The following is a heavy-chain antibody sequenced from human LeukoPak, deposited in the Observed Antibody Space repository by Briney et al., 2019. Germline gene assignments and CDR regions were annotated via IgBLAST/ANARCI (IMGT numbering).Heavy chain of an antibody. Sequence: ASVKVSCKASGYTFTSYAMHWVRQAPGQRLEWMGWINAGNGNTKYSQKFQGRVTITRDTSASTAYMELSSLRSEGTAVYYCARDIRGYSYGPLDAFDIWGQGTMVTVSS. CDR2: INAGNGNT. CDR3: ARDIRGYSYGPLDAFDI. V-gene: IGHV1-3*01. CDR1: GYTFTSYA. J-gene: IGHJ3*02. D-gene: IGHD5-18*01.